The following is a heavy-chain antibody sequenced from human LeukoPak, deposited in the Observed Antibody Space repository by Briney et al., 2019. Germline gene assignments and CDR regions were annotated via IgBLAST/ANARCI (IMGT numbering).Heavy chain of an antibody. CDR2: GYYSGST. CDR3: ARGSTRPDD. Sequence: PSETLSLTCIVSGGSISSHNWSWIRQPPGKGLEWIGYGYYSGSTDYNPSLKSRVTISVDTSKNQFSLKLSSVTVADTAVYYCARGSTRPDDWGQGTLVTVSS. CDR1: GGSISSHN. D-gene: IGHD2/OR15-2a*01. J-gene: IGHJ4*02. V-gene: IGHV4-59*11.